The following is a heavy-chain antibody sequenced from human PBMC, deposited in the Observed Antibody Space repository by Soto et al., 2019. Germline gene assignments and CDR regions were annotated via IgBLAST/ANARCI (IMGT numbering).Heavy chain of an antibody. V-gene: IGHV1-69*13. J-gene: IGHJ3*02. CDR2: IIPIFGTA. CDR3: ASRNCTNGVCYYETDNPRDAFDI. Sequence: SVKVSCKASGGTFSSYAISWVRQAPGQGLEWMGGIIPIFGTANYAQKFQGRVTITADESTSTAYMELSSLRSEDTAVYYCASRNCTNGVCYYETDNPRDAFDIWGQGTMVTVS. D-gene: IGHD2-8*01. CDR1: GGTFSSYA.